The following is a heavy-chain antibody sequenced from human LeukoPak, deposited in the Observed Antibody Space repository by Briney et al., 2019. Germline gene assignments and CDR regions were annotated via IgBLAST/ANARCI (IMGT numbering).Heavy chain of an antibody. Sequence: SETLSLTCAVSGVSISSSEWWYWVRQPTGQGLEWIGEVHRDGRTRYNPSLQTRVTMSIDYSKNQISLEVTSVTAADTAIYYCGKTDIYFNPIDYWGPGSLVTVSS. V-gene: IGHV4-4*02. CDR1: GVSISSSEW. CDR3: GKTDIYFNPIDY. D-gene: IGHD3-9*01. CDR2: VHRDGRT. J-gene: IGHJ4*02.